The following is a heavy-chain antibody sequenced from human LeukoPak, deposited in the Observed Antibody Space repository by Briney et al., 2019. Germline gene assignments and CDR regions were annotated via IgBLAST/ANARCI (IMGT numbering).Heavy chain of an antibody. J-gene: IGHJ4*02. CDR1: GGSFSGYY. Sequence: TSGTLSLTCAVYGGSFSGYYWSWIRQPPGKGLEWIGEINHSGSTNYNPSLKSRVTISVDTSKNQFSLKLSSVTAADTAVYYCAVIPHRDSSNWYSDYWGQGTLVTVSS. D-gene: IGHD6-13*01. CDR2: INHSGST. V-gene: IGHV4-34*01. CDR3: AVIPHRDSSNWYSDY.